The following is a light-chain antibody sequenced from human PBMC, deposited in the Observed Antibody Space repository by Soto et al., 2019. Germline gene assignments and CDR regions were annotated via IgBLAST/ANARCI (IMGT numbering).Light chain of an antibody. CDR1: QTIDNT. V-gene: IGKV3-20*01. J-gene: IGKJ5*01. CDR3: QQYGSSPPIT. CDR2: DVS. Sequence: EIVMTQSPATLSLSPGERATLSCRASQTIDNTLAWYQRKPGQAPRLLIYDVSTRATGVPARFSGSGSGTDFTLTISRLEPEDFAVYYCQQYGSSPPITFGQGTRLEI.